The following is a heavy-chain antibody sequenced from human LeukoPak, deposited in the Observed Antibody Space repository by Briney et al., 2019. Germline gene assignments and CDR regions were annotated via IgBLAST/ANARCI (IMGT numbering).Heavy chain of an antibody. CDR1: GFSFSSYG. D-gene: IGHD6-19*01. CDR2: IRYDGSNK. V-gene: IGHV3-30*02. CDR3: AKDGEGFSTGWYLDY. Sequence: GGSLRLSCSASGFSFSSYGVHWVRQAPGKGLEWVAFIRYDGSNKYYADSVKGRFSISRDSSKNTLYLQMNSLRAEDTALYYCAKDGEGFSTGWYLDYWGQGTLITVSS. J-gene: IGHJ4*02.